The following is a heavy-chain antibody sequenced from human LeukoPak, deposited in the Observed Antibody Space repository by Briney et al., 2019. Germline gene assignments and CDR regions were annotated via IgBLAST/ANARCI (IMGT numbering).Heavy chain of an antibody. CDR2: IYTSGTT. CDR3: ARDAKYYYGSRTYFFFEY. J-gene: IGHJ4*02. V-gene: IGHV4-4*07. Sequence: SDTLSLTCTVSGGSFSTYYWSWIRHPARKGLEWIGHIYTSGTTNYNPSLKSRVTMSIDTSKNQFSLKLSSVTAADTAIYYCARDAKYYYGSRTYFFFEYWGQGTLLSVSS. CDR1: GGSFSTYY. D-gene: IGHD3-10*01.